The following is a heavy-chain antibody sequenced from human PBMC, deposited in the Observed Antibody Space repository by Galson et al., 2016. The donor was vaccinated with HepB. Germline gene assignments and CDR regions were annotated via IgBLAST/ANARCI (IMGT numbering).Heavy chain of an antibody. CDR1: DDSLNDYY. Sequence: ETLSLTCTVSDDSLNDYYWAWIRQSPGRGLEWIGSVFSNGDPFYIPSLKSRVSISIDTSKSQVSLRLSSVTATDTAYYYCARHGRGRPLFWGQGILVIVSS. V-gene: IGHV4-39*01. D-gene: IGHD2-21*01. CDR2: VFSNGDP. CDR3: ARHGRGRPLF. J-gene: IGHJ4*02.